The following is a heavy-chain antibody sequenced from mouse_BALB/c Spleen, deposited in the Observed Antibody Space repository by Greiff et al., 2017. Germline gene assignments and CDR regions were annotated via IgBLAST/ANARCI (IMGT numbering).Heavy chain of an antibody. Sequence: EVQLQQSGAELVKPGASVKLSCTASGFNIKDTYMHWVKQRPEQGLEWIGRIDPANGNTKYDPKFQGKATITADTSSNTAYLQLSSLTSEDTAVYYCAQRPGSSPFDYWGQGTTLTVSS. V-gene: IGHV14-3*02. CDR1: GFNIKDTY. CDR3: AQRPGSSPFDY. CDR2: IDPANGNT. J-gene: IGHJ2*01. D-gene: IGHD1-1*01.